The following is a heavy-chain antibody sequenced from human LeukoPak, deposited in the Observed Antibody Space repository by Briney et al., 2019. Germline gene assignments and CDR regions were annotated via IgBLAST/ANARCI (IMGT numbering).Heavy chain of an antibody. D-gene: IGHD4-17*01. CDR2: MNPNSGNT. J-gene: IGHJ6*03. CDR3: ARRTVTHPWDYYMGV. V-gene: IGHV1-8*03. Sequence: VSVKVSCKASGYTFTSYDINWVRQATGQGLEWMGWMNPNSGNTGYAQKFQGRVTITRNTSISTAYMELSSLRSEDTAVYYCARRTVTHPWDYYMGVWGKGTTVTVSS. CDR1: GYTFTSYD.